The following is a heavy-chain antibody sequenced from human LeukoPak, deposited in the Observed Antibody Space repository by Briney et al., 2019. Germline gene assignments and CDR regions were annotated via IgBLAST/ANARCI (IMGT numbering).Heavy chain of an antibody. J-gene: IGHJ6*02. D-gene: IGHD3-3*01. V-gene: IGHV3-23*01. CDR2: ISGSGGST. Sequence: GGSLRLSCAASGFTFSSYAMGWVRQAPGKGLEWVSAISGSGGSTYYADSVKGRFTISRDNSKNTLYLQMNSLRAEDTAVYYCAKDTLGDFWSGYYTNYYGMDVWGQGTTVTVSS. CDR3: AKDTLGDFWSGYYTNYYGMDV. CDR1: GFTFSSYA.